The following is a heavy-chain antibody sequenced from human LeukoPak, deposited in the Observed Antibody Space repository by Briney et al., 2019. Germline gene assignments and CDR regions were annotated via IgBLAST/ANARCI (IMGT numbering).Heavy chain of an antibody. V-gene: IGHV3-21*01. CDR3: ARGEEKATITALDS. J-gene: IGHJ4*02. CDR2: ISSSSSYI. Sequence: GGSLRLSCAASGFTFSNYDMDWVRQAPGKGLEWVSAISSSSSYIYYADSIKGRFTISRDNAENSLYLQMNSLRAVDTAVYFSARGEEKATITALDSWGQGTLVTVSS. CDR1: GFTFSNYD. D-gene: IGHD5-24*01.